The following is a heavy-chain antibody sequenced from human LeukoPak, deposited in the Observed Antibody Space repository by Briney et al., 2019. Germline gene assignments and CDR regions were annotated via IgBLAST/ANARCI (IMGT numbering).Heavy chain of an antibody. CDR1: GGSISSSSYY. V-gene: IGHV4-39*01. J-gene: IGHJ4*02. CDR3: AVVRGYFDY. CDR2: MDYSWST. D-gene: IGHD3-10*01. Sequence: PSETLSLTCTVSGGSISSSSYYWGWIRQPPGKGLEWIGSMDYSWSTYFNPSLKSRVAISVGTSKNQFSLKLSPVTAADTAVYYCAVVRGYFDYWGQGTLVTVSS.